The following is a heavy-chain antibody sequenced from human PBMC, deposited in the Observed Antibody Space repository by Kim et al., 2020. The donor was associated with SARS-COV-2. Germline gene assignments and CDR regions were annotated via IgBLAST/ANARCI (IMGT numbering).Heavy chain of an antibody. Sequence: ASVKVSCKASSYSFTNYGINWVRQAPGQGLEWMGWISASNGNTNYAQKLQGRVSMTTDTSTNTAYMELRSLRSDDTAVYFCARDPRGQWLQLSWDGMDVWGQGTTVTVSS. J-gene: IGHJ6*02. V-gene: IGHV1-18*01. CDR3: ARDPRGQWLQLSWDGMDV. CDR2: ISASNGNT. CDR1: SYSFTNYG. D-gene: IGHD6-19*01.